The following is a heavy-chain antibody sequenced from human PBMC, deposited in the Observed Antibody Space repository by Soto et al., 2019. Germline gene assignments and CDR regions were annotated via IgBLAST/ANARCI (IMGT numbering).Heavy chain of an antibody. Sequence: GGSLRLSCAASGFTFSSYGMHWVRQAPGKGLEWVAVIWYDGSNKYYADSVKGRFTISRDNSKNTLYLQMNSLRAEDTAVYYCAKDTVGYYYDSSGYWYIDYRGQGTLVTVSS. CDR3: AKDTVGYYYDSSGYWYIDY. D-gene: IGHD3-22*01. CDR1: GFTFSSYG. J-gene: IGHJ4*02. V-gene: IGHV3-33*06. CDR2: IWYDGSNK.